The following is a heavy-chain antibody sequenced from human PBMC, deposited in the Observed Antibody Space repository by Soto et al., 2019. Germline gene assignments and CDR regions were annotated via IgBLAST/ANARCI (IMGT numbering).Heavy chain of an antibody. CDR2: IYYSAST. D-gene: IGHD1-1*01. J-gene: IGHJ4*02. CDR1: GGSVSSGSYY. CDR3: ARYYNFFWYFDC. Sequence: PSETLSLTCTVSGGSVSSGSYYWSWIRQPPGKGLEWIGYIYYSASTNYNPSLKSRVTISVDTSKNQFSLKLSSVTAADTAVYYCARYYNFFWYFDCWGQGALVTVSS. V-gene: IGHV4-61*01.